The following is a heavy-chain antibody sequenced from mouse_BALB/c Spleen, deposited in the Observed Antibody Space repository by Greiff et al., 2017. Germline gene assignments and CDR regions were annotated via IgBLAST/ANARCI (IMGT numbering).Heavy chain of an antibody. V-gene: IGHV3-2*02. J-gene: IGHJ3*01. D-gene: IGHD2-10*02. CDR2: ISYSGST. CDR3: ARSGLGYGNFLAY. Sequence: EVKLVESGPGLVKPSQSLSLTCTVTGYSITSDYAWNWIRQFPGNKLEWMGYISYSGSTSYNPSLKSRISITRDTSKNQFFLQLNSVTTEDTATYYCARSGLGYGNFLAYWGQGTLVTVSA. CDR1: GYSITSDYA.